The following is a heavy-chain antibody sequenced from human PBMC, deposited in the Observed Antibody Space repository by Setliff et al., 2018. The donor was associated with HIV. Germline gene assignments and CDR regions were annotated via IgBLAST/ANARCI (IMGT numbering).Heavy chain of an antibody. CDR3: AKCGGTCWHNFFGP. D-gene: IGHD2-15*01. V-gene: IGHV3-7*03. CDR1: GFIFSDYW. J-gene: IGHJ5*02. CDR2: MNQDGTEI. Sequence: GESLKISCVTSGFIFSDYWMAWVRQAPGKGLEWVANMNQDGTEINYVDSVKGRFTISRDNSKKMLYLQMNSLRAEDTAVYYCAKCGGTCWHNFFGPWGQGTLVTVSS.